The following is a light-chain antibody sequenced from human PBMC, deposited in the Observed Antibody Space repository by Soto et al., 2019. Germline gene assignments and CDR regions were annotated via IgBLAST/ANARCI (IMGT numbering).Light chain of an antibody. V-gene: IGKV3-20*01. CDR1: QSVSSSY. J-gene: IGKJ5*01. Sequence: EIVLTQSPGTLSLSPGERATLSCRASQSVSSSYLAWYQQKPGQAPRLLIYGASSRATGIPDRFSGSGSGTDFTLTISRLEREDFAVYYCQQYGSLPPVTFGQGTRLEIK. CDR2: GAS. CDR3: QQYGSLPPVT.